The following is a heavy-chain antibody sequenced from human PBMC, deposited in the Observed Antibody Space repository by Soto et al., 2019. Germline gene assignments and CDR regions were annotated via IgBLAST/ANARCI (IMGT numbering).Heavy chain of an antibody. V-gene: IGHV1-69*13. J-gene: IGHJ4*01. CDR1: GGTFSSYA. CDR2: IIPIFGTA. D-gene: IGHD5-12*01. Sequence: SVNVSCKASGGTFSSYAISWVRQAPGQGLELMGGIIPIFGTANYAQKFQGRVTITAXXXXXXAXMXLXSLRSEDTAVYYCARDFRRDGYNCLDYWG. CDR3: ARDFRRDGYNCLDY.